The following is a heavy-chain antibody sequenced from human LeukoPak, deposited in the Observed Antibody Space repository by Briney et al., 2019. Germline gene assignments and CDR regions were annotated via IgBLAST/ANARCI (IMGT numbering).Heavy chain of an antibody. CDR2: INHSGST. Sequence: PSETLSLTCAVYGGSFSGYYWSWIRQPPGKGLEWMGEINHSGSTNYNPSLKSRVTISEDTSKNQFSLKLSSVTAADTAVYYWARESSFGRYNWFDPWGQGTLVTVSS. CDR1: GGSFSGYY. CDR3: ARESSFGRYNWFDP. V-gene: IGHV4-34*01. J-gene: IGHJ5*02. D-gene: IGHD3-10*01.